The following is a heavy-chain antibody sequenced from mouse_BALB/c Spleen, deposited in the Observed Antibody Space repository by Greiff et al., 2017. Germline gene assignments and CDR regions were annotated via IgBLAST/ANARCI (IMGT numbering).Heavy chain of an antibody. CDR2: ISYDGSN. V-gene: IGHV3-6*02. D-gene: IGHD3-2*02. CDR3: ARRGYREGFAY. J-gene: IGHJ3*01. CDR1: GYSITSGYY. Sequence: ESGPGLVKPSQSLSLTCSVTGYSITSGYYWNWIRQFPGNKLEWMGYISYDGSNNYNPSLKNRISITRDTSKNQFFLKLNSVTTEDTATYYCARRGYREGFAYWGQGTLVTVSA.